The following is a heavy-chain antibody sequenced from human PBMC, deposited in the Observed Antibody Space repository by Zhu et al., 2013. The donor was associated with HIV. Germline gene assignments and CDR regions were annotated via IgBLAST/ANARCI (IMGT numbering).Heavy chain of an antibody. Sequence: QVQLVQSGAEVKKPGSSVKVSCKASGGTFSSYAISWVRQAPGQGLEWMGGIIPIFGTANYAQKFQGRVTITADESTSTAYMELSSLRSEDTAVYYCARTYYYDSSGLVFSVYFVLLGPREPSVTVSS. J-gene: IGHJ4*02. CDR3: ARTYYYDSSGLVFSVYFVL. CDR2: IIPIFGTA. CDR1: GGTFSSYA. V-gene: IGHV1-69*01. D-gene: IGHD3-22*01.